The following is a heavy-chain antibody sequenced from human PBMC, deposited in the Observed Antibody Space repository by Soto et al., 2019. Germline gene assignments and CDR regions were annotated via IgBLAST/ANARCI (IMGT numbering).Heavy chain of an antibody. CDR1: GFSLSTSGVG. D-gene: IGHD3-22*01. Sequence: SGPTLVNPTQTLTLTCTFAGFSLSTSGVGVGWIRQPPGKALGWLALIYWDDDKRYSPSLRSRLTISKDTSKNQVVLTMTNMDPVDTATYYCARIRWDSSGYYASYFDYWGQGTLVTVSS. CDR3: ARIRWDSSGYYASYFDY. J-gene: IGHJ4*02. CDR2: IYWDDDK. V-gene: IGHV2-5*02.